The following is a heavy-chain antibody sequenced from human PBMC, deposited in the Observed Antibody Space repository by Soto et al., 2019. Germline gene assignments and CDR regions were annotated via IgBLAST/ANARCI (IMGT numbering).Heavy chain of an antibody. V-gene: IGHV4-39*01. D-gene: IGHD4-17*01. Sequence: SETLSLTCTVSGGSITSSSYYWGWIRQPPGKGLEWIGGISYSGRSYYNPSLKSRVTMSVDTSKNQFSLTLNSVTAADAAVYYCARQRTTVVTQAYFDHWGQGTLVTVSS. J-gene: IGHJ4*02. CDR3: ARQRTTVVTQAYFDH. CDR1: GGSITSSSYY. CDR2: ISYSGRS.